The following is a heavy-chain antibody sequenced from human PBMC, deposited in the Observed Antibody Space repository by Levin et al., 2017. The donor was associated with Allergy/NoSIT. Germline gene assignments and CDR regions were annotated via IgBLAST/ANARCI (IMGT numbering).Heavy chain of an antibody. CDR2: ISYNGST. D-gene: IGHD2-21*01. CDR3: ARAPLGEFSYYGIDL. J-gene: IGHJ6*02. Sequence: SETLSLTCTVSGDSISTYYWSWIRQPPGKGLEWIGDISYNGSTNYNPSLKGRVTFSVDTSKDQFSPRLASVTAADTAVYYCARAPLGEFSYYGIDLWGQGTTVAVTS. V-gene: IGHV4-59*01. CDR1: GDSISTYY.